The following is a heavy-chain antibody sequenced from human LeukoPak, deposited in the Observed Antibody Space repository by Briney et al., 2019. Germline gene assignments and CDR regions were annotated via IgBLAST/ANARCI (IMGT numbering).Heavy chain of an antibody. J-gene: IGHJ5*02. V-gene: IGHV5-51*01. CDR2: IYPGDSDT. D-gene: IGHD5-24*01. CDR3: ARQVEMATISPWFDP. CDR1: GYSFSSYW. Sequence: GESLKISCKGSGYSFSSYWIGWVRQMPGKGLEWMGIIYPGDSDTRYSPSFQGQVPISADKSISTAYLQWSSLKASDTAMYYCARQVEMATISPWFDPWGQGTLVTVSS.